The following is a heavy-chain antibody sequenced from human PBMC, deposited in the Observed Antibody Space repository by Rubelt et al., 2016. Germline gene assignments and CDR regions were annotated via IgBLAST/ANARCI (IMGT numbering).Heavy chain of an antibody. CDR1: GFTFSSYS. CDR3: AKDLPSGRVGF. D-gene: IGHD1-26*01. V-gene: IGHV3-48*04. J-gene: IGHJ4*02. Sequence: GGSLRLSCAASGFTFSSYSMNWVRQAPGKGPEWVSHISSSSNSMYYADSVKGRFTISGDNAKNSLYPQMNSLRAEDTAVYYCAKDLPSGRVGFWGQGTLVTVSS. CDR2: ISSSSNSM.